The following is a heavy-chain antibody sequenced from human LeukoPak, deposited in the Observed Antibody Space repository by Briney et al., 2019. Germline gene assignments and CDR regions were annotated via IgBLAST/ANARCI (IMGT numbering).Heavy chain of an antibody. CDR3: TRERRGSYYAFES. CDR1: GFSFSDYS. D-gene: IGHD3-16*01. Sequence: GGSLRLSCAASGFSFSDYSISWVRQAPGKGPEWISYVMSGRGSTNYADSVKGRFTISRDNAKNSVALQLDGLRADDTAVYFCTRERRGSYYAFESWGQGTLVTVSS. J-gene: IGHJ4*02. CDR2: VMSGRGST. V-gene: IGHV3-11*05.